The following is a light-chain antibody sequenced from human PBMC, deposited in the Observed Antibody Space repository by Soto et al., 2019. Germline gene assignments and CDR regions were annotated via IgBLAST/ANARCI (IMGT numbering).Light chain of an antibody. CDR3: QQYYGWPRT. CDR2: GAS. V-gene: IGKV3-15*01. Sequence: DTVMTQSPVTLSGSPGERVTLSCRASQGIISNLAWYQQKRGQAPRVLIYGASTRATGVPDRFSGSGSGTEFTLTITSLQSEDSAIYYCQQYYGWPRTFGQGTNVEIK. J-gene: IGKJ1*01. CDR1: QGIISN.